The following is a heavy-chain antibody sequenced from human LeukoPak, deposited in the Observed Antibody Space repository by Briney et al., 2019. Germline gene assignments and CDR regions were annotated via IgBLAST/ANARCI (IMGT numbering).Heavy chain of an antibody. V-gene: IGHV3-33*06. CDR1: GFTFSSYG. CDR3: AKEYRRHSSSWVRTRDYYFDY. J-gene: IGHJ4*02. CDR2: IWYDGSNK. D-gene: IGHD6-13*01. Sequence: GSLRLSCAASGFTFSSYGMHWVRQAPGKGLEWVAVIWYDGSNKYYADSAKGRFTISRDNSKNTLYLQMNSLRAEDTAVYYCAKEYRRHSSSWVRTRDYYFDYWGQGTLVTVSS.